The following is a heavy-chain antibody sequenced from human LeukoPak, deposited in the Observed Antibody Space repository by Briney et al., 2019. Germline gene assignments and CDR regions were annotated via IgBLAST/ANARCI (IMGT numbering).Heavy chain of an antibody. V-gene: IGHV4-39*07. J-gene: IGHJ4*02. CDR3: ARDAPSGGYFDY. CDR2: KYYSETT. Sequence: SETLSLTCTVSGGSVDSTTYSWGWIRQPPGKGLDWIGSKYYSETTYYSPSLKSRVTISVDTSKNQFSLKLSSVTAADTAVYYCARDAPSGGYFDYWGQGTLVTVSS. CDR1: GGSVDSTTYS.